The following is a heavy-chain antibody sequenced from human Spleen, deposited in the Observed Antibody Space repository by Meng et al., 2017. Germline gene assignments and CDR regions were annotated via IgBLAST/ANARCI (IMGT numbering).Heavy chain of an antibody. J-gene: IGHJ4*02. CDR1: GGSFSDYH. V-gene: IGHV4-34*01. D-gene: IGHD4-11*01. CDR2: INHSGST. CDR3: ARGPTTMAHDFDY. Sequence: VQLRQWGAGLLKPSETLSLACVVAGGSFSDYHWSWIRQPPGKGLEWIGEINHSGSTNYNPSLESRATISVDTSHNNLSLKLSSVTAADSAVYYCARGPTTMAHDFDYWGQGTLVTVSS.